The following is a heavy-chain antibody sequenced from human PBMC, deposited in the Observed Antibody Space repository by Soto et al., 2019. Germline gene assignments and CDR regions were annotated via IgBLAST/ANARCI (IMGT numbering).Heavy chain of an antibody. CDR1: GYTFTSYG. J-gene: IGHJ6*02. CDR2: ISAYNGNT. V-gene: IGHV1-18*01. Sequence: QVQLVQSGAAVKKPGASVKVSCKASGYTFTSYGFSWVRQAPGQGLEWMGWISAYNGNTNYAQKLQGRVTMTTDTSTSTAYMELRSLRSDDTAVYSFASSHLNSYYYGMDVWGQGTTVTVSS. CDR3: ASSHLNSYYYGMDV.